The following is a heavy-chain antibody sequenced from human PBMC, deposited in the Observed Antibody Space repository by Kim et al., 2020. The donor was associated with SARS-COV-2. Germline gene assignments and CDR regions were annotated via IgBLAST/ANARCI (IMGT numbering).Heavy chain of an antibody. Sequence: SETLSLTCTVSGGSISSSTYYWGWIRQPPGKGLEWIGNIYYSGSTYYNPSLKSRVTMSVDTSKNQFSLKLSSVTVADTAIYYCARAGTYRYGYAFDYWGKGTLVTVSS. CDR2: IYYSGST. D-gene: IGHD5-18*01. V-gene: IGHV4-39*07. CDR1: GGSISSSTYY. CDR3: ARAGTYRYGYAFDY. J-gene: IGHJ4*02.